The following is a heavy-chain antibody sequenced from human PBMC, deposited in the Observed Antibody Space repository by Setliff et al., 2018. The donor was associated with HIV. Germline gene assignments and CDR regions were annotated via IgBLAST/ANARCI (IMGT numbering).Heavy chain of an antibody. J-gene: IGHJ3*02. CDR2: INTNTGNT. D-gene: IGHD3-10*01. CDR3: ARDIGSRGGAFDM. V-gene: IGHV7-4-1*02. CDR1: GYRFTMYS. Sequence: ASVKVSCKASGYRFTMYSMNWVRQAPGQGLEWMGWINTNTGNTMYAQGFTGRFVFSLDTSVSTAFLQINSLKDEDTAVYYCARDIGSRGGAFDMWGQGTRVTVSS.